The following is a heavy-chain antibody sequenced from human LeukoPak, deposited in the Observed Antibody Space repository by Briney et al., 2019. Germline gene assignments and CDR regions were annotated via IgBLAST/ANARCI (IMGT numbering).Heavy chain of an antibody. CDR1: GFTFSSYA. CDR2: ISYDGSNK. CDR3: AKGSSSGWLTPFDY. V-gene: IGHV3-30-3*01. J-gene: IGHJ4*02. Sequence: GGSLRLSCAASGFTFSSYAMHWVRQTPGKGLEWVAVISYDGSNKYYADSVKGRFTISRDNSKNTLYLQMNSLRAEDTAVYYCAKGSSSGWLTPFDYWGQGTLVTVSS. D-gene: IGHD6-19*01.